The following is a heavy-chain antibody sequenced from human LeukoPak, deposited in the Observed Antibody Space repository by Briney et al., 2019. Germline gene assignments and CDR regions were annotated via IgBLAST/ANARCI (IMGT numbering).Heavy chain of an antibody. J-gene: IGHJ6*03. D-gene: IGHD1-26*01. CDR2: IYYSGST. Sequence: PSETPSLTCTVSGGSISSYYWSWIRQPPGKGLEWIGYIYYSGSTNYNPSLKSRVTISVDTSKNQFSLKLSSVTAADTAVYYCARGGLPMGATTNYMDVWGKGTTVTVSS. CDR3: ARGGLPMGATTNYMDV. V-gene: IGHV4-59*08. CDR1: GGSISSYY.